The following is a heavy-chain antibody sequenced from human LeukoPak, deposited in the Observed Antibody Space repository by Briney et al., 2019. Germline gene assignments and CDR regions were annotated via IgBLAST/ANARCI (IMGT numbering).Heavy chain of an antibody. CDR2: INPNSGGT. CDR3: ASRYDFWSGTLNYMDV. J-gene: IGHJ6*03. D-gene: IGHD3-3*01. CDR1: GYTFTGYY. Sequence: GSVKVSCKASGYTFTGYYMHRVRQAPGQGLEWMGWINPNSGGTNYAQKFQGRVTMTRDTSISTAYMELSRLRSDDTAVYYCASRYDFWSGTLNYMDVWGKGTTVTVSS. V-gene: IGHV1-2*02.